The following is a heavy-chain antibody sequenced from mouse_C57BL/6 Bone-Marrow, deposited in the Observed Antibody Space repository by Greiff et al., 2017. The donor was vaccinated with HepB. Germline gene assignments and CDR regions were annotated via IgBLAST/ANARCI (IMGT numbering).Heavy chain of an antibody. Sequence: EVKLMESGGGLVKPGGSLKLSCAASGFTFSDYGMHWVRQAPEKGLEWVAYISSGSSTIYYAETVKGRFTLYRDNAKNTLFLQMTSLRSEDTAMYYCARNYYGSSFYWYFDVWGTGTTVTVSS. CDR3: ARNYYGSSFYWYFDV. CDR1: GFTFSDYG. CDR2: ISSGSSTI. V-gene: IGHV5-17*01. J-gene: IGHJ1*03. D-gene: IGHD1-1*01.